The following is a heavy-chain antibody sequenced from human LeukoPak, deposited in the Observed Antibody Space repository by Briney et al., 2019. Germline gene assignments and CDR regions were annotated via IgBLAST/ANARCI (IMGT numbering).Heavy chain of an antibody. CDR1: GFTFSSYE. V-gene: IGHV3-48*03. CDR3: ARAYCSGGSCYSVDGDWFDP. D-gene: IGHD2-15*01. J-gene: IGHJ5*02. Sequence: GGSLRLSCAASGFTFSSYEMNWVRQAPGKGLEWVSYISSSGSTIYYADSVKGRFTISRDNAKNSLYLQMNSLRAEDTAVYYCARAYCSGGSCYSVDGDWFDPWGQGTLVTVSS. CDR2: ISSSGSTI.